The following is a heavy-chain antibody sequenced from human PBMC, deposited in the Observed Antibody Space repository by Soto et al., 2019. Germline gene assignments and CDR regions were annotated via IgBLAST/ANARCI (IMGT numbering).Heavy chain of an antibody. D-gene: IGHD2-2*01. Sequence: ASVKVSCKTSGYTFSNYGITWVRQAPGQPLEWLGWISLYSDGTNYAQKFQGRVSMATDTSTTTAYMELRSLRSDDTAVYYCARVVPGAEAWFGPWGQGTLVTVSS. CDR1: GYTFSNYG. J-gene: IGHJ5*02. CDR2: ISLYSDGT. V-gene: IGHV1-18*01. CDR3: ARVVPGAEAWFGP.